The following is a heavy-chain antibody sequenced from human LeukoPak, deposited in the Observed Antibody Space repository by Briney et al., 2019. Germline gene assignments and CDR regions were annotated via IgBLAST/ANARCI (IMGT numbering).Heavy chain of an antibody. CDR1: GGSSSGYY. D-gene: IGHD3-10*01. CDR3: ARRMGRRFGERYYYYHYMDV. V-gene: IGHV4-34*01. Sequence: PSETLSLTCAVYGGSSSGYYWSWIRQPPGKGLEWIGEINHSGSINYNSSLKSRVTISVDTSKNQFSLKLSSVTAADTAVYYCARRMGRRFGERYYYYHYMDVWGKGTTVTISS. J-gene: IGHJ6*03. CDR2: INHSGSI.